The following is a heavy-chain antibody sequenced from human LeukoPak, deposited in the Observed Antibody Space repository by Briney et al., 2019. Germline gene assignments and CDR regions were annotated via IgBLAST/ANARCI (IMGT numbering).Heavy chain of an antibody. J-gene: IGHJ5*01. CDR1: GYSISSGYY. CDR3: ARSRQASGLFNS. Sequence: SETLSLTCSVSGYSISSGYYWGWIRQPPGKGLEWIGSIYHSGSTYYNPSLKSRFTISVDRPKNQFFLNVTSLTAADTAVYYCARSRQASGLFNSWGQGTLVVVSS. V-gene: IGHV4-38-2*02. CDR2: IYHSGST. D-gene: IGHD3-10*01.